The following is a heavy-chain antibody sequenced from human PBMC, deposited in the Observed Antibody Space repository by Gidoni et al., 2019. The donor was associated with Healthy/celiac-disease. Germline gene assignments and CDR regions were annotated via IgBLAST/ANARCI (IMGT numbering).Heavy chain of an antibody. V-gene: IGHV4-59*08. Sequence: QVQLQESGPGLVKPSETLSLTCTVSSGSIRSYYWSWIRQPPGKGLEWIGYIYYSGSTNYNPSLKSRVTISVDTPKNQFSLKLNSVTAADTAIYYCARQVDEFGDPYYFDYWGQGTLVTVSS. CDR1: SGSIRSYY. J-gene: IGHJ4*02. D-gene: IGHD2-21*02. CDR2: IYYSGST. CDR3: ARQVDEFGDPYYFDY.